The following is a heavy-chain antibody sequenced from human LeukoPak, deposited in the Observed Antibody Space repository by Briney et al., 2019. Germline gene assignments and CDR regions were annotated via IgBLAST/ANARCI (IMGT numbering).Heavy chain of an antibody. CDR3: ARGMDTAMVGFDY. J-gene: IGHJ4*02. CDR1: GFTVSSNH. CDR2: IYSGGST. D-gene: IGHD5-18*01. Sequence: GGSLRLSCAASGFTVSSNHMSWVRQAPGKGLEWVSVIYSGGSTYYADSVKGRFTISRDNSKNTLYLQMNSLRAEDTAVYYCARGMDTAMVGFDYWGQGTLVTVSS. V-gene: IGHV3-53*01.